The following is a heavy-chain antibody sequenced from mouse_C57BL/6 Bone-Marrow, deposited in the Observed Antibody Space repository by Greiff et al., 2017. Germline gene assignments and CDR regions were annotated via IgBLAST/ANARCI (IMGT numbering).Heavy chain of an antibody. CDR2: ISYDGSN. CDR1: GYSITSGYY. J-gene: IGHJ2*01. D-gene: IGHD2-2*01. Sequence: DVQLQESGPGLVKPSQSLSLTCSVTGYSITSGYYWNWIRQFPGNKLEWMGYISYDGSNNYNPSLKNRISITRDTSKNQFFLKLNSVTTEDTATYYCARDGYPFDYWGQGTTLTVSS. V-gene: IGHV3-6*01. CDR3: ARDGYPFDY.